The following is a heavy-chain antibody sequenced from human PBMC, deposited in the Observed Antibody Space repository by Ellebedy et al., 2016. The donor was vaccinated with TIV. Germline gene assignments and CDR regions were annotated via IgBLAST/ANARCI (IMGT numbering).Heavy chain of an antibody. D-gene: IGHD6-19*01. CDR3: TKEGAVAGAPAYLAYDY. J-gene: IGHJ4*02. CDR2: ISSHGMTT. CDR1: GFIFNSHG. Sequence: GESLKISCAASGFIFNSHGMHWVRQAPGKGLEWVAVISSHGMTTYYADSVKDRFTISRDNYNNSLYLQMNSLRAEDTAVYFCTKEGAVAGAPAYLAYDYWGQGTLVTVSS. V-gene: IGHV3-30*13.